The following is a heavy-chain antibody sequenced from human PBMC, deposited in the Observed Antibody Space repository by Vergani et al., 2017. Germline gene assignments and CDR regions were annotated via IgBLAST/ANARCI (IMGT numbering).Heavy chain of an antibody. V-gene: IGHV1-69*17. CDR2: IIPIFGIA. CDR3: ARCPYMHGGSSWCNAFDI. D-gene: IGHD6-13*01. J-gene: IGHJ3*02. Sequence: QVQLVQSGAEVKKPGSSVKVSCKASGGTFSSYAISWVRQAPGQGLEWMGGIIPIFGIANYAQKFQGRVTITADKSTSTAYMELSSLRSEDTAVYYCARCPYMHGGSSWCNAFDIWGQGTMVTVSS. CDR1: GGTFSSYA.